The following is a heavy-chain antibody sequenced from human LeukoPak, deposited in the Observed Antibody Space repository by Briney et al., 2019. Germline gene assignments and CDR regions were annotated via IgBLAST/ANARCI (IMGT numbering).Heavy chain of an antibody. J-gene: IGHJ6*03. Sequence: GGTLRLSCAASGFTFSSYGMSWVRQAPGEGLEWVSAISGSGGSTYYADSVKGRFTISRDNSKNTLYLQMNSLRAEDTAVYYCARAPTVTNGYYYYYMDVWGKGTTVTISS. CDR1: GFTFSSYG. CDR2: ISGSGGST. CDR3: ARAPTVTNGYYYYYMDV. V-gene: IGHV3-23*01. D-gene: IGHD4-17*01.